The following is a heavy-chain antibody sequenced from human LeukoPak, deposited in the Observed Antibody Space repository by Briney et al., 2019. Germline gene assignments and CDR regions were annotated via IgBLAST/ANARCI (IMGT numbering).Heavy chain of an antibody. CDR2: ISYDGDNK. Sequence: GGSLRLSCAASGFIFSSYAMHWVRQAPGKGLEWVALISYDGDNKYYADSVKGRFTISRDNSKNTLYLQMNSLRAEDTAVYYCAKDGGVAAAGTFDYWGQGTLVTVSS. V-gene: IGHV3-30-3*01. D-gene: IGHD6-13*01. CDR3: AKDGGVAAAGTFDY. CDR1: GFIFSSYA. J-gene: IGHJ4*02.